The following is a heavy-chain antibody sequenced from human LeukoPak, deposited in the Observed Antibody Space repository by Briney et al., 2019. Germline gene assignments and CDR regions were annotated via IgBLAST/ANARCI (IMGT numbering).Heavy chain of an antibody. CDR1: GFTVSSNY. Sequence: PGGSLRLSCAASGFTVSSNYMSWVRQAPGKGLEWVSVIYSGGSAYYADSVKGRFTISRDNSKNTLYLQMNSLRAEDTAVYYCARGPYSSGWYGLDYWGQGTLVTVSS. CDR3: ARGPYSSGWYGLDY. J-gene: IGHJ4*02. CDR2: IYSGGSA. D-gene: IGHD6-19*01. V-gene: IGHV3-53*01.